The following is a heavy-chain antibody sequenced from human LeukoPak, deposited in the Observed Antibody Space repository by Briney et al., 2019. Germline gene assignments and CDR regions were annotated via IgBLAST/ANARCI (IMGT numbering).Heavy chain of an antibody. Sequence: SVKVSCKASGGTFSSYAISWVRQAPGQGLEWMGRIIPIFGTANYAQKFQGRVTITTDGSTSTAYMELSSLRSEDTAVYYCAVSRADSNGYYSDYWGQGTLVTVSS. CDR2: IIPIFGTA. CDR3: AVSRADSNGYYSDY. J-gene: IGHJ4*02. CDR1: GGTFSSYA. D-gene: IGHD3-22*01. V-gene: IGHV1-69*05.